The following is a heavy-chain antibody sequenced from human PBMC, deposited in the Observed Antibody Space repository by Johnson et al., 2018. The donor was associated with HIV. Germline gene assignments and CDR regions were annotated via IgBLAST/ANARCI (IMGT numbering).Heavy chain of an antibody. V-gene: IGHV3-13*01. J-gene: IGHJ3*02. D-gene: IGHD6-13*01. CDR2: IGTAGDT. CDR3: ARALSWFDALDI. Sequence: VQFVESGGGLKQPGGSLRLSCAASGFTFSSYDMHWVRQATGKGLEWVSTIGTAGDTYYPGSVKGRFTVSRDNSKNTLFLQMNSLRAEDTAVYYCARALSWFDALDIWGQGTMVTVSS. CDR1: GFTFSSYD.